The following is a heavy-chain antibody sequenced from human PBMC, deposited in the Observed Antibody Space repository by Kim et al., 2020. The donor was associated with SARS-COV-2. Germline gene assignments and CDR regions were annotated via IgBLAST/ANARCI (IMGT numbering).Heavy chain of an antibody. CDR1: GGSISSYY. V-gene: IGHV4-59*13. D-gene: IGHD2-2*01. CDR3: ARADTSWGWFDP. Sequence: SETLSLTCTVSGGSISSYYWSWIRQPPGKGLEWIGYIYYSGSTNYNPSLKSRVTISVDTSKNQFSLKLSSVTAADTAVYYCARADTSWGWFDPWGQGTLV. J-gene: IGHJ5*02. CDR2: IYYSGST.